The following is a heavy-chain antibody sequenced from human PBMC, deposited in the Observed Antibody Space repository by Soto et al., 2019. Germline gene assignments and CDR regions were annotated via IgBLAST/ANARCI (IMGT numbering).Heavy chain of an antibody. CDR3: ARETFVEPVLFDH. J-gene: IGHJ4*02. CDR2: IYFLGST. CDR1: GAPISSGAYY. V-gene: IGHV4-31*03. D-gene: IGHD3-3*01. Sequence: TSETLSLTCTVSGAPISSGAYYWSWIRQHPGKGLEWIGHIYFLGSTYYNPSLKSRVTISIDTSKRQFSLNLTSVTAADTAVYYCARETFVEPVLFDHWGQGTLVTVSS.